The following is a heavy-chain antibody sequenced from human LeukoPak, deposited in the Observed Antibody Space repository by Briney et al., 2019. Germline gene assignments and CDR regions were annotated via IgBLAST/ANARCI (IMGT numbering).Heavy chain of an antibody. J-gene: IGHJ4*02. CDR2: IKQDGSEI. Sequence: GGSLRLSCAASGFTLSTYWMSWVRQAPGKGLEWVANIKQDGSEIYYVDSVKGRFTISRDNAKNSLYLQMNSLRAEDTAVYYCARDKVVGATIFDYWGQGTLVTVSS. V-gene: IGHV3-7*03. CDR1: GFTLSTYW. CDR3: ARDKVVGATIFDY. D-gene: IGHD1-26*01.